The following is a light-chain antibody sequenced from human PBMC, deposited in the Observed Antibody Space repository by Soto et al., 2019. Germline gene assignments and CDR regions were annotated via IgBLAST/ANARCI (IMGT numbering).Light chain of an antibody. V-gene: IGKV1-39*01. J-gene: IGKJ1*01. CDR1: QSISFY. CDR3: QQSYGTPRT. CDR2: AAS. Sequence: DIPMTQSPSSLSASVGDRVTITCRASQSISFYLNWYQQKPGKAPKLLIYAASSLQSGVPSRFSGSASGTDFTLTISSLQPEDFATYYCQQSYGTPRTFGQGTKVEIK.